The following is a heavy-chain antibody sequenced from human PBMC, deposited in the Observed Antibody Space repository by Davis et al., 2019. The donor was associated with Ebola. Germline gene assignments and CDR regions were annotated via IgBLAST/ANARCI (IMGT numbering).Heavy chain of an antibody. V-gene: IGHV3-23*01. D-gene: IGHD3-22*01. CDR3: AKDSYDSSGYYYDYYYYMDV. CDR2: ISGSGGST. J-gene: IGHJ6*03. Sequence: GESLKISCAASGFTFSSYAMSWVRQAPGKGLEWVSAISGSGGSTYYADSVKGRFTISRDNSKNTLYLQMNSLRAEDTAVYYCAKDSYDSSGYYYDYYYYMDVWGKGTTVTVSS. CDR1: GFTFSSYA.